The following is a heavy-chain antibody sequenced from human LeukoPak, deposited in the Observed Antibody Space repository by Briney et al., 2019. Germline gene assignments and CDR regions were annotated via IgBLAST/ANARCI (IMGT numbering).Heavy chain of an antibody. D-gene: IGHD6-19*01. CDR1: GGSISSYY. Sequence: SETLSLTCTVSGGSISSYYWSWIRQPPGKGLEWIGYIYYSGSTNYNPSLKSRVTISVDTSKNQFSLQLNSVTPEDTAVYYCARGKEIYRGIAVAGMVHRHWFDPWGQGTLVAVSS. V-gene: IGHV4-59*12. CDR3: ARGKEIYRGIAVAGMVHRHWFDP. J-gene: IGHJ5*02. CDR2: IYYSGST.